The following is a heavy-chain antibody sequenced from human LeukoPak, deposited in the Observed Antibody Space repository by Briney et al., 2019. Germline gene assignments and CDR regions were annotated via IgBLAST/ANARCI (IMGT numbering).Heavy chain of an antibody. D-gene: IGHD3-22*01. V-gene: IGHV3-74*01. CDR2: ISNDGSST. CDR3: ARTSSGYSSDVFDI. Sequence: GGSLRLSCAASGFIFSSSWMHWVRQAPGKGLVWVSGISNDGSSTRYADSAKGRITISRDNAKKRLYLQMNSLRAEDTAVYYCARTSSGYSSDVFDIWGQGTLVAVSS. CDR1: GFIFSSSW. J-gene: IGHJ3*02.